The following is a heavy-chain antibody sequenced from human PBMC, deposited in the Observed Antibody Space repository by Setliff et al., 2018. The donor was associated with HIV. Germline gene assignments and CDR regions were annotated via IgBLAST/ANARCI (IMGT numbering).Heavy chain of an antibody. Sequence: PGGSLRLSCSGSGFTFRNYLMTWVRQTPGKGLEWVANIKQDGSEKYYVDSVKGRFTISRDNAKNSLYLQMNSLRAEDTAVYYCARGHSDQLLFVLYYYYMDVWGKGTTVTVSS. D-gene: IGHD2-2*01. CDR1: GFTFRNYL. CDR3: ARGHSDQLLFVLYYYYMDV. CDR2: IKQDGSEK. J-gene: IGHJ6*03. V-gene: IGHV3-7*01.